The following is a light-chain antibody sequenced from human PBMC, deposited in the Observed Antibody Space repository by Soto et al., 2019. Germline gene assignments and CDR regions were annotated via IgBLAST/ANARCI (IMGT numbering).Light chain of an antibody. V-gene: IGKV3-20*01. J-gene: IGKJ4*01. Sequence: EIVLTQSPGTLSLSPGERATLSCRASQSVSSSYLAWYQQKPGQAPRLLIYGASSRATGIPDRFSGSGAGTDFTLKISRVEAEDVGVYYCMQATQFPHHTFGGGTKVDIK. CDR2: GAS. CDR1: QSVSSSY. CDR3: MQATQFPHHT.